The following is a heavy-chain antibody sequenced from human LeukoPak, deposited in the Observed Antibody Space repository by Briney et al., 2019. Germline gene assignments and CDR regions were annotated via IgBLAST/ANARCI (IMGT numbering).Heavy chain of an antibody. Sequence: ASVKVSCKASGYILTNYGITWVRQAPGQGLEWMGWISAYNGNTYYAQKLQHRVTMTTDTSTSTAYMELRSLRSDDTAVYYCARDRRDIAARFDYWGQGTLVTVSS. D-gene: IGHD6-6*01. V-gene: IGHV1-18*01. CDR3: ARDRRDIAARFDY. CDR1: GYILTNYG. J-gene: IGHJ4*02. CDR2: ISAYNGNT.